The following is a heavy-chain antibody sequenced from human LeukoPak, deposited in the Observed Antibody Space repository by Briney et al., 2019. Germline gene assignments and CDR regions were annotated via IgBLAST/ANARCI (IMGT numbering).Heavy chain of an antibody. CDR2: IYYSGST. CDR1: GGSISSGDYY. Sequence: PSETLSLTCTVSGGSISSGDYYWSWIRQPPGKGLEWIGYIYYSGSTYYNPSLKSRVTISVDTSKNQFSLKLTSVTAADTAVYYCARDFWSGYSHWYFDLWGHGTLVTVSS. CDR3: ARDFWSGYSHWYFDL. D-gene: IGHD3-3*01. V-gene: IGHV4-30-4*08. J-gene: IGHJ2*01.